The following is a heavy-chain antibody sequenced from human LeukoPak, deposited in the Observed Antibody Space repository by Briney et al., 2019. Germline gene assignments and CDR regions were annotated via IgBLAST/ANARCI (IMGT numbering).Heavy chain of an antibody. Sequence: GGSLRLSCAASGFTFRSYGMHWVRQAPGKGLEWVAVIWYDGSNKYYADSVKGRFTISRDNSENTLYLQMNSLRAEDTAVYYCARGHYYGSGSYYNDAFDIWGQGTMVTVSS. V-gene: IGHV3-33*01. CDR3: ARGHYYGSGSYYNDAFDI. D-gene: IGHD3-10*01. CDR1: GFTFRSYG. CDR2: IWYDGSNK. J-gene: IGHJ3*02.